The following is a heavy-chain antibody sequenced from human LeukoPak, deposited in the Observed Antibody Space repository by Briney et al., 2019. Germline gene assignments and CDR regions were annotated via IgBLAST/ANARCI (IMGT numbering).Heavy chain of an antibody. CDR1: GFTFSKYD. Sequence: GGSLRLSCAASGFTFSKYDMHWVRQAPGKGLEWVAVISYDGSNKYYADSVKGRFTISRDNSKNTLYLQMNSLRAEDTAVYYCARDQWLVLGAGYFDYWGQGTLVTVSS. CDR3: ARDQWLVLGAGYFDY. CDR2: ISYDGSNK. V-gene: IGHV3-30*03. D-gene: IGHD6-19*01. J-gene: IGHJ4*02.